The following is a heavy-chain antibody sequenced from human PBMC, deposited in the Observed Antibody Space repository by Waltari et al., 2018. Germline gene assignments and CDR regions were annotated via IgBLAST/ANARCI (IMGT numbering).Heavy chain of an antibody. CDR2: RWYDGSNK. J-gene: IGHJ4*02. D-gene: IGHD3-22*01. V-gene: IGHV3-33*01. Sequence: QVQLVESGGGVVQPGRSLRLSCAASGFTFSSYGMHWFRQAPGKGLEWVAVRWYDGSNKYYADSVKGRFTISRDNSKNTLYLQMNSLRAEDTAVYYCARDRDSAYYYDSSGYLNWGQGTLVTVSS. CDR3: ARDRDSAYYYDSSGYLN. CDR1: GFTFSSYG.